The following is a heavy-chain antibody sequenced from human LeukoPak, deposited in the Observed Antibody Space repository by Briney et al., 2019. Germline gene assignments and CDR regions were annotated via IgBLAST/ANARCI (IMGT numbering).Heavy chain of an antibody. V-gene: IGHV3-23*01. CDR1: GFAFSTYA. CDR2: IDSGGDT. J-gene: IGHJ4*02. Sequence: GGSLRLSCAASGFAFSTYAMNRVRQAPGKGLEWVSAIDSGGDTYYADSVKGRFIISRDNSKSTLYLQMNGLRAEDTAVYYCAKGHDTRTATLDSWGQGTLVTVSS. D-gene: IGHD1-1*01. CDR3: AKGHDTRTATLDS.